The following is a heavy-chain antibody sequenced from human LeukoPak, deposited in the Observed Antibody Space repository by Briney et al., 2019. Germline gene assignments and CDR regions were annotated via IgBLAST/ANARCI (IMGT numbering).Heavy chain of an antibody. CDR2: ISSRSSTT. Sequence: PGGSLRLSCAASGFTFNSYAMNWVRQAPGKGLEWVSYISSRSSTTYYADSVKGRFIISTDIAKNSLYLQMNSLRDEDTAVYYCARDGSTTVVTRGSLGAFDIWGQGTMVTVSS. V-gene: IGHV3-48*02. J-gene: IGHJ3*02. CDR1: GFTFNSYA. D-gene: IGHD4-23*01. CDR3: ARDGSTTVVTRGSLGAFDI.